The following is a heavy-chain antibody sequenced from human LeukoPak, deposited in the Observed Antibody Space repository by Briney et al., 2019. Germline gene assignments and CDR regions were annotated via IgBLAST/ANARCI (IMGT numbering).Heavy chain of an antibody. J-gene: IGHJ4*02. Sequence: GGSLRLSCPTSGFTFGDYGMTWFRQAPGKRLEWVAFIRGQAYGATIEYAASVRGRFSISRDGSKGVAYLQMNGLETEDTAMYYCARAGSLVDLHGWYFDFWGQGTLVTVSS. CDR3: ARAGSLVDLHGWYFDF. CDR1: GFTFGDYG. CDR2: IRGQAYGATI. D-gene: IGHD1-26*01. V-gene: IGHV3-49*01.